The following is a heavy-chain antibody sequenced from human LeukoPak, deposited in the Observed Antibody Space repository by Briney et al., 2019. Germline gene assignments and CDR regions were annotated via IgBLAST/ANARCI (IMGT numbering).Heavy chain of an antibody. V-gene: IGHV1-69*13. CDR1: GGTFSSYA. CDR3: AREVKELVAYYYYGMDV. Sequence: SVKVSCKASGGTFSSYAISWVRQAPGQGLEWMGGIIPIFGTANYAQKFQGRVTITADESTSTAYMELSSLRSEDTAVYCCAREVKELVAYYYYGMDVWGQGTTVTVSS. J-gene: IGHJ6*02. D-gene: IGHD6-6*01. CDR2: IIPIFGTA.